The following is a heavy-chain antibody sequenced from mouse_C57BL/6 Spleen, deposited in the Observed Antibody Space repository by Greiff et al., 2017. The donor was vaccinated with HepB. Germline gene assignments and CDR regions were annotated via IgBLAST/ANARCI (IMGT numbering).Heavy chain of an antibody. J-gene: IGHJ2*01. CDR2: INPSTGGT. Sequence: EVQLVESGPELVKPGASVKISCKASGYSFTGYYMNWVKQSPEKSLEWIGEINPSTGGTTYNQKFKAKATLTVDKSSSTAYMQLKSLTSEDSAVYYCARSGGNYVDYWGQGTTLTVSS. V-gene: IGHV1-42*01. CDR1: GYSFTGYY. CDR3: ARSGGNYVDY.